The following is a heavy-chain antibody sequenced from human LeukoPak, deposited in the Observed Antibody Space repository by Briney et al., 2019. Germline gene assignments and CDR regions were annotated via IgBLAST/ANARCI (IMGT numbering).Heavy chain of an antibody. CDR1: EFTFSSYS. D-gene: IGHD1-1*01. Sequence: PGWSLRLSCAASEFTFSSYSMHWVRQAPGKGLEWVSSISSSSRYKYDADSLKGRFTISRDNANNSLYLQMNSLRAEDTAVYYCARDEGVNTGAFDYWGQGTLVTVSS. CDR2: ISSSSRYK. V-gene: IGHV3-21*01. J-gene: IGHJ4*02. CDR3: ARDEGVNTGAFDY.